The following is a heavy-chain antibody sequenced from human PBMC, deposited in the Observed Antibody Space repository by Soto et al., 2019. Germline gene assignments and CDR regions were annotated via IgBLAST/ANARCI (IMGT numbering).Heavy chain of an antibody. Sequence: QVQLVQSEAEVRKPGASVKVSCMASGYSFTTHGISWVRRAPGHGLEWMGWISAYNGDTHYVQRFQGRLTMTTDTSTSTAYMELGSLTSDDTAVYYCARDPPFSGILRGTPLMDVWGQGTTVTVSS. CDR3: ARDPPFSGILRGTPLMDV. D-gene: IGHD4-17*01. CDR1: GYSFTTHG. CDR2: ISAYNGDT. V-gene: IGHV1-18*04. J-gene: IGHJ6*02.